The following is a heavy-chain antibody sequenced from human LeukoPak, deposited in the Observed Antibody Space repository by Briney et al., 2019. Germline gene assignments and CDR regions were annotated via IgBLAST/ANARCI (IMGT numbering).Heavy chain of an antibody. Sequence: ASVKVSCKISGHTLIRYGINWVRQAPGQGLEWMGWISSYNSDTNYAQKFQGRVTMTTDTSTNTAYMELRSLRSDDTAVYYCAGAGVGPTTYSDYWGQGTLVTVSS. CDR2: ISSYNSDT. CDR1: GHTLIRYG. V-gene: IGHV1-18*01. J-gene: IGHJ4*02. CDR3: AGAGVGPTTYSDY. D-gene: IGHD1-26*01.